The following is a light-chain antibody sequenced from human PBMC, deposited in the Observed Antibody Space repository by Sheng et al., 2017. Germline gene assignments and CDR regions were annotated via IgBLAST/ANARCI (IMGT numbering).Light chain of an antibody. CDR2: RDT. J-gene: IGLJ3*02. Sequence: SYELAQPSSVSVSPGQTARITCSGDELARRYTRWFQQKPGQAPVLVIYRDTERPSGIPERFSGSSSGTTVTLTISGAQVEDEADYYRFSAADNNRRVFGGGTKLTVL. CDR1: ELARRY. CDR3: FSAADNNRRV. V-gene: IGLV3-27*01.